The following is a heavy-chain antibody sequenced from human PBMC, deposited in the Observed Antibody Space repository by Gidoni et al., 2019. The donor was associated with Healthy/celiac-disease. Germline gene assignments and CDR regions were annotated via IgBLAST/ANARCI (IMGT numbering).Heavy chain of an antibody. V-gene: IGHV3-15*01. CDR3: TTDAAQNCGGDCARGGYDYYYGMDV. CDR2: IKSKTDGGTT. CDR1: GFTFSNAS. Sequence: EVQLVESGGGLVKPGWSLRLSCAASGFTFSNASLSWFRQAPGQGLEWVGRIKSKTDGGTTDYAAPVKGRFTISRDDSKNTLYLQMNSMKTEDTAVYYCTTDAAQNCGGDCARGGYDYYYGMDVWGQGTTVTVSS. J-gene: IGHJ6*02. D-gene: IGHD2-21*01.